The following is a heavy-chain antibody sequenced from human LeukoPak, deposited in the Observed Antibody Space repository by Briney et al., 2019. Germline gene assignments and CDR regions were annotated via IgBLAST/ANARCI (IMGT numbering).Heavy chain of an antibody. CDR1: GYTFTVYY. V-gene: IGHV1-2*02. D-gene: IGHD1-26*01. Sequence: ASVKVSFKASGYTFTVYYMHWVRQAPGQGLEWMGWINPNSGGTNYAQKFQGRVTITRDTSISTAYMELSRLRSDDTAVYYCARIRRSGSYRPLGWFDPWGQGTLVTVSS. CDR3: ARIRRSGSYRPLGWFDP. J-gene: IGHJ5*02. CDR2: INPNSGGT.